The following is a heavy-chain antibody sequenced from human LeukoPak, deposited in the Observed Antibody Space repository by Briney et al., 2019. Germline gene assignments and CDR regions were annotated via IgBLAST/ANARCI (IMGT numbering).Heavy chain of an antibody. V-gene: IGHV4-30-4*07. CDR1: GGSISSGGYS. CDR2: IYYSGST. D-gene: IGHD3-3*01. J-gene: IGHJ3*02. CDR3: ARVLEPGAFDI. Sequence: SETLSLTCAVSGGSISSGGYSWSWIRQPPGNGLEWIGYIYYSGSTYYNPSLKSRVTISVDTSKNQFSLKLSSVTAADTAVYYCARVLEPGAFDIWGQGTMVTVSS.